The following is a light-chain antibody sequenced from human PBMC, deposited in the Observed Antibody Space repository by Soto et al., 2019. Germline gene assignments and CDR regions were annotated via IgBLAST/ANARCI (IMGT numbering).Light chain of an antibody. CDR2: EVS. Sequence: QSALTQPASVSGSPGQSITISCTGTSSDVGGYNYVSWYQQHPGKAPKLMMYEVSNRPSGVSNRFSGSKSGSTASLIISGLQAEDEADYYCSSYKSASVPYVFGAGTKVTVL. CDR3: SSYKSASVPYV. J-gene: IGLJ1*01. V-gene: IGLV2-14*01. CDR1: SSDVGGYNY.